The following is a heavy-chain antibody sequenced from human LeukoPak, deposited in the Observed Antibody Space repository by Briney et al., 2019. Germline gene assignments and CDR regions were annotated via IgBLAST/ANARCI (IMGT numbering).Heavy chain of an antibody. J-gene: IGHJ4*02. CDR1: GASISSSSYY. CDR3: ARDQYYDVSTYYEIDY. V-gene: IGHV4-39*07. CDR2: ASYSGNT. Sequence: WETLSLTCTVSGASISSSSYYWAWIRQPPGKGLEWIGSASYSGNTYYNPSLKSRVTISVDTSKNQFSLKMSSVTAADTAVYYCARDQYYDVSTYYEIDYWGQGTLVTVSS. D-gene: IGHD3-22*01.